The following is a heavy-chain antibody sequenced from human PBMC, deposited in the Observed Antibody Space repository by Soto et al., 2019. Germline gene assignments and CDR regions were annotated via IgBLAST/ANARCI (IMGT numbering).Heavy chain of an antibody. CDR3: ARERGEQQLVPHYYYYYGMDV. CDR2: IYHSGST. V-gene: IGHV4-4*02. D-gene: IGHD6-13*01. CDR1: GGSISSSNW. J-gene: IGHJ6*02. Sequence: SETLSLTCAVSGGSISSSNWWSWVRQPPGKGLEWIGEIYHSGSTNYNPSLKSRVTISVDKSKNQFSLKLSSVTAADTAVYYCARERGEQQLVPHYYYYYGMDVWGQGTTVTVSS.